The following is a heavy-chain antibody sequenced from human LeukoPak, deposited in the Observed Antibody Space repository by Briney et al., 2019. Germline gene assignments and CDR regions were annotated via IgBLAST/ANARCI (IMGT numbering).Heavy chain of an antibody. V-gene: IGHV3-7*01. CDR3: AREDGSGSYPRY. Sequence: GGSLRLSCAASGLTFSSYWMSWVRQAPGKGLGWVANIKQDGSEKYYVDSVKGRFTISRDNAKNSLYLQMNSLRAEDTAVYYCAREDGSGSYPRYWGQGTLVTVSS. D-gene: IGHD3-10*01. J-gene: IGHJ4*02. CDR1: GLTFSSYW. CDR2: IKQDGSEK.